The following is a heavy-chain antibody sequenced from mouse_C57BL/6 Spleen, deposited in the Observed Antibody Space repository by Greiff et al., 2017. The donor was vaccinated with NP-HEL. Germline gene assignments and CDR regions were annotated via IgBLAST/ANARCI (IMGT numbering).Heavy chain of an antibody. CDR2: IYPRSGNT. V-gene: IGHV1-81*01. D-gene: IGHD2-2*01. J-gene: IGHJ2*01. Sequence: VKLMESGAELARPGASVKLSCKASGYTFTSYGISWVKQRTGQGLEWIGEIYPRSGNTYYNEKFKGKATLTADKSSSTAYMELRSLTSEDSAVYFCARRGYGYDWNYWGQGTTLTVSS. CDR3: ARRGYGYDWNY. CDR1: GYTFTSYG.